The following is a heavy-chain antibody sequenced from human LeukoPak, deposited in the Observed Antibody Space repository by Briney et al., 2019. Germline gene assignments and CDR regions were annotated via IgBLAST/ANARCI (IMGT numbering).Heavy chain of an antibody. D-gene: IGHD3-3*01. V-gene: IGHV3-21*01. CDR1: RFTFSSYR. CDR2: ISSSSSYI. Sequence: PGGSLRLSCAASRFTFSSYRMNWVRQAPGKGLEWVSSISSSSSYIYYADSVKGRFTISRDNTKNSLYLQMNSLRAEDTAVYYCARGPDFGVVSSPSMDVWGKGTTVTVSS. CDR3: ARGPDFGVVSSPSMDV. J-gene: IGHJ6*03.